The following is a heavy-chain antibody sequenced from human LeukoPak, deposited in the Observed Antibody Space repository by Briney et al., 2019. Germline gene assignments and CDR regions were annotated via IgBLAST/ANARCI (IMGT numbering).Heavy chain of an antibody. Sequence: PGGSLRLSCAASGFTFSSYAMSWVRQAPGKGLEWVSAISGSGGSTYYADSVKGRLTISRDNSKNTLYLQMNSLRAEDTAVYYCAKVRDSGSYYLFSSYYYYMDVWGKGTTVTVSS. V-gene: IGHV3-23*01. D-gene: IGHD1-26*01. CDR2: ISGSGGST. CDR1: GFTFSSYA. CDR3: AKVRDSGSYYLFSSYYYYMDV. J-gene: IGHJ6*03.